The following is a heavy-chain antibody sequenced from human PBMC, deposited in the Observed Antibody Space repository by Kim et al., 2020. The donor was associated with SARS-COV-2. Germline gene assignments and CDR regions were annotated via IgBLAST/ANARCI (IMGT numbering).Heavy chain of an antibody. Sequence: ASVKVSCKASGYTFTSYGISWVRQAPGQGLEWMGWISAYNGNTNYAQKLQGRVTMTTDTSTSTAYMELRSLRSDDTAVYYCARGEYCSGGSCHTGFDYWGQGTLVTVSS. CDR2: ISAYNGNT. J-gene: IGHJ4*02. CDR3: ARGEYCSGGSCHTGFDY. D-gene: IGHD2-15*01. V-gene: IGHV1-18*01. CDR1: GYTFTSYG.